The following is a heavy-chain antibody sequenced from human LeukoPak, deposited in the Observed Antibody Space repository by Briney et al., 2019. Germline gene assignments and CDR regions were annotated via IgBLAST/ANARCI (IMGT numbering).Heavy chain of an antibody. Sequence: PSETLSLTCTVSGGSISIYYWSWIRQPAGKGLEWIGRIYTSGSTIYNPSLRSRVTISVDTSKNQFSLKLSSVTAADTAVYYCARHLRGVMTCFDYWGRGTRVTVSS. J-gene: IGHJ4*02. V-gene: IGHV4-4*07. CDR3: ARHLRGVMTCFDY. CDR2: IYTSGST. CDR1: GGSISIYY. D-gene: IGHD2-21*02.